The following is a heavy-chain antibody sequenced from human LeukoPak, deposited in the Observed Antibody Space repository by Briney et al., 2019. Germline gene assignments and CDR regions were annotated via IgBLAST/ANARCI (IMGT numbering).Heavy chain of an antibody. CDR1: GGSFSGYY. CDR3: ARGAAFGVVIED. CDR2: INHSGST. Sequence: PSETLSLTCAVYGGSFSGYYWSWIRQPPGKGLEWIGEINHSGSTNYSPSLKSRVTMSIDTSKNQFSLKLSSVTAADTAVYYCARGAAFGVVIEDWGQGTLVIVSS. J-gene: IGHJ4*02. V-gene: IGHV4-34*01. D-gene: IGHD3-3*01.